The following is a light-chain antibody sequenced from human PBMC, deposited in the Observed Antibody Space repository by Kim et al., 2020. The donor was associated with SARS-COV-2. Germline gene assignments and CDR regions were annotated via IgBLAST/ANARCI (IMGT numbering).Light chain of an antibody. J-gene: IGLJ2*01. CDR3: NSRGSNDNVL. Sequence: VALEQTVRLTGQGDSLRSYYATWYLQKPGQAPIVVIYGKNNRPSGIPDRFSGSSSGDTASLTITGTQAGDEADYYCNSRGSNDNVLFGGGTQLTVL. CDR2: GKN. V-gene: IGLV3-19*01. CDR1: SLRSYY.